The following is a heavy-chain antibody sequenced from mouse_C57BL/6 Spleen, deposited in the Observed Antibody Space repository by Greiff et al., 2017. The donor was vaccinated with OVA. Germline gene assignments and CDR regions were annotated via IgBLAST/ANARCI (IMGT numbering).Heavy chain of an antibody. CDR3: ARRGEENSLAY. Sequence: EVMLVESGGDLVKPGGSLKLSCAASGFTFSSYGMSWVRQTPDKRLEWVATVSSGGSYTYYPDSVKGRFTISRDNAKNTLYLQMSSLKSEDTAMYYCARRGEENSLAYWGQGTLVTVSA. J-gene: IGHJ3*01. CDR2: VSSGGSYT. CDR1: GFTFSSYG. V-gene: IGHV5-6*02.